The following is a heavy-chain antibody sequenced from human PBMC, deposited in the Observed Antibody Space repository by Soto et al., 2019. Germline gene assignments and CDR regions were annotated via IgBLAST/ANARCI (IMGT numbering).Heavy chain of an antibody. V-gene: IGHV1-69*01. CDR1: GGTFSNYA. CDR2: IIPLTETP. J-gene: IGHJ1*01. Sequence: QVQVVQSGAEVKKPGSSVKVSCKASGGTFSNYAISWVRQAPGHGLEWVGGIIPLTETPVYAQTVQGRITITADEITRAAYMELSSLRYDYTAVYYCAMGTRNSGKCAFWGQGTLVTVSS. D-gene: IGHD6-25*01. CDR3: AMGTRNSGKCAF.